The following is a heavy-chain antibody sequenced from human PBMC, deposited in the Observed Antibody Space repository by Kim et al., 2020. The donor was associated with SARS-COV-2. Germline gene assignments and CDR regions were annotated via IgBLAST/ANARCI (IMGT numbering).Heavy chain of an antibody. CDR1: GGSFSGYY. CDR3: ARGRPQRLLWFGAPFDP. J-gene: IGHJ5*02. D-gene: IGHD3-10*01. CDR2: INHSGST. Sequence: SETLSLTCAVYGGSFSGYYWSWIRQPPGKGLEWIGEINHSGSTNYNPSLKSRVTISVDTSKNQFSLKLSSVTAADTAVYYCARGRPQRLLWFGAPFDPWGQGTLVTVSS. V-gene: IGHV4-34*01.